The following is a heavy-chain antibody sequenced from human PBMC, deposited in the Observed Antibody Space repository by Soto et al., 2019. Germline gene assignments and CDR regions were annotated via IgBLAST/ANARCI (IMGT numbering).Heavy chain of an antibody. CDR2: IIPILGIA. CDR3: AGASGYDFYYYYGMDV. V-gene: IGHV1-69*02. J-gene: IGHJ6*02. CDR1: GGTFSSYT. D-gene: IGHD5-12*01. Sequence: SVKVSCKASGGTFSSYTISWVRQAPGQGLEWMGRIIPILGIANYAQKFQGRVTITADKSTSTAYMELSSLRSEDTAVYYCAGASGYDFYYYYGMDVWGQGTTVTVSS.